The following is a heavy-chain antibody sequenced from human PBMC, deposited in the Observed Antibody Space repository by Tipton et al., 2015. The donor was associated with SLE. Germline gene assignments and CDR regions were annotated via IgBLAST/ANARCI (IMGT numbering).Heavy chain of an antibody. D-gene: IGHD5-18*01. CDR1: GGSISSSSYY. Sequence: LRLSCTVSGGSISSSSYYWGWIRQPPGKGLEWIGSIYYSGSTYYNPSLKSRVTISVDTSKNQFSLKLSSVTAADTAVYYCARDEPGWIQLWPSWGQGTLVTVSS. V-gene: IGHV4-39*07. CDR3: ARDEPGWIQLWPS. J-gene: IGHJ4*02. CDR2: IYYSGST.